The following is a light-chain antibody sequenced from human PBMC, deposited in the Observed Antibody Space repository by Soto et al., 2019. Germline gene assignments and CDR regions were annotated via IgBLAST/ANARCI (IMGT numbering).Light chain of an antibody. J-gene: IGLJ3*02. V-gene: IGLV1-47*02. Sequence: QSVLTQPPSASGTPGQRVTISCSGTNSNIGSNFVYWYQHLPGTNPKLLVFSYNQRPSGVPDRFSGSKSGSSASLAISGLRSEDEADYYCSSYTLSNPWVFGGGTKLTVL. CDR2: SYN. CDR1: NSNIGSNF. CDR3: SSYTLSNPWV.